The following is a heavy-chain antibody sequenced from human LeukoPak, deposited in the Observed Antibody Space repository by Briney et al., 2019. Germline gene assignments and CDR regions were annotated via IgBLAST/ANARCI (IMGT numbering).Heavy chain of an antibody. D-gene: IGHD1-14*01. CDR3: ATDVIAPGFDY. CDR2: ISYDGSNK. V-gene: IGHV3-30-3*01. J-gene: IGHJ4*02. Sequence: PGGSLRLSCAAAGFTFSSYAMHWVSQAPGKGLEWVAVISYDGSNKYYADSVKGRFTISRDNSKNTLYLQMNSLRAEDTAVYYCATDVIAPGFDYWGQGTLVTVSS. CDR1: GFTFSSYA.